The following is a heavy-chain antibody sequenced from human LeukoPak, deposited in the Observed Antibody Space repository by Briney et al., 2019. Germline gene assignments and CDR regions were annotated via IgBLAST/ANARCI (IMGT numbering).Heavy chain of an antibody. CDR2: ISGSGGST. CDR3: AKVDTADIVVLPAAIGY. V-gene: IGHV3-23*01. Sequence: GGSLRLSCAASGFTFSSYAMSWVRQAPGKGLEWVSAISGSGGSTYYADSVKGRFTISRDNSKNTLYLQMNSLRAEDTAVYYCAKVDTADIVVLPAAIGYGAQGTVVPVSS. CDR1: GFTFSSYA. D-gene: IGHD2-2*01. J-gene: IGHJ4*02.